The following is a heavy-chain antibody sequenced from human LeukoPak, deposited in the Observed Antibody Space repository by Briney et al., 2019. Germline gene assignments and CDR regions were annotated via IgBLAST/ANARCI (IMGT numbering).Heavy chain of an antibody. J-gene: IGHJ4*02. Sequence: GGSLRLSCAASGLTVADYGMSWVRQAPRKGLEWVSGIDWSGESTSYADSVKGRFTISRDNSENTLYLHMNNLRAEDTALYYCARDLGASWYSLGFWGRGTLVTVSS. V-gene: IGHV3-20*04. CDR2: IDWSGEST. D-gene: IGHD6-13*01. CDR3: ARDLGASWYSLGF. CDR1: GLTVADYG.